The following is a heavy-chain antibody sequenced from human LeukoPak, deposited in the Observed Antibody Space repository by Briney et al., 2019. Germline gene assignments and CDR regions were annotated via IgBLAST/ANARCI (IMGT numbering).Heavy chain of an antibody. Sequence: PSETLSLTCTVSGGSISGYYWSWIRQPPGKGLEWIGYIHHSGSTNYNPSLKSRVTISVDTSKNQFSLKLSSVTAADTAVYYCARGAMTYYYGSGSYYYFDYWGQGTLVTVSS. V-gene: IGHV4-59*12. D-gene: IGHD3-10*01. J-gene: IGHJ4*02. CDR2: IHHSGST. CDR3: ARGAMTYYYGSGSYYYFDY. CDR1: GGSISGYY.